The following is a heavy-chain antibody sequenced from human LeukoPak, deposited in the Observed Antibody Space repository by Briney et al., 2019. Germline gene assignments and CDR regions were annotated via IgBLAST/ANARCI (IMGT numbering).Heavy chain of an antibody. V-gene: IGHV3-43D*04. CDR1: GFTFDDYA. J-gene: IGHJ5*02. Sequence: GGSLRLSCAASGFTFDDYAMHWVRQAPGKGLEWVSLISWDGGSTYYADSVKGRFTISRDNSKNSLYLQMNSLRAEDTASYYCAKDLVITFGGVSPIWFDPWGQGTLVTVSS. CDR2: ISWDGGST. CDR3: AKDLVITFGGVSPIWFDP. D-gene: IGHD3-16*01.